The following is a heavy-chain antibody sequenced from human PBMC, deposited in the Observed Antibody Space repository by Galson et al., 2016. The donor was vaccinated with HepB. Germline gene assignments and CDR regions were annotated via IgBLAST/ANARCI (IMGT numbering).Heavy chain of an antibody. D-gene: IGHD5-24*01. Sequence: SLRLSCAASGFPFKDFAMSWVRQAPGKGLEWVSGITGLGGDTYSAASPKGRFTISRDNSKNTLYPQLSSVRVGDAAVYYCAKMEGATIDIWSFDYWGQGALVTVSS. J-gene: IGHJ4*02. CDR3: AKMEGATIDIWSFDY. V-gene: IGHV3-23*01. CDR1: GFPFKDFA. CDR2: ITGLGGDT.